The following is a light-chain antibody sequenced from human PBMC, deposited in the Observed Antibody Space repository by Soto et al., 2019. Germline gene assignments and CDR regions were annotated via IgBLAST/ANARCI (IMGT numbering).Light chain of an antibody. Sequence: QSALTQPASLSGSPGQSITISCSGTSSDVGGYEYVSWYQQNPGKAPKLMIYAVSNRPSGVSNRFSGSKSGNTASLTISGLQAEDEADYYCSSYTRSSTLVFGGGTKLTVL. CDR1: SSDVGGYEY. V-gene: IGLV2-14*01. CDR2: AVS. CDR3: SSYTRSSTLV. J-gene: IGLJ2*01.